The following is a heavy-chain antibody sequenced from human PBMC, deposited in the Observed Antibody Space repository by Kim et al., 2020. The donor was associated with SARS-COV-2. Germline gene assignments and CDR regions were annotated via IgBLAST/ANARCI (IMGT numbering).Heavy chain of an antibody. CDR3: ARAFSGNYYTGPGNY. D-gene: IGHD1-26*01. Sequence: GESLKISCKGSGYSFTNYWIGWVRQMPGKGLEWMGIIYPGDSDTRYSPSFQGQVTISADKPISTAYLQWSSLKASDTAMYYCARAFSGNYYTGPGNYWGQGTLVTVSS. CDR2: IYPGDSDT. CDR1: GYSFTNYW. V-gene: IGHV5-51*04. J-gene: IGHJ4*02.